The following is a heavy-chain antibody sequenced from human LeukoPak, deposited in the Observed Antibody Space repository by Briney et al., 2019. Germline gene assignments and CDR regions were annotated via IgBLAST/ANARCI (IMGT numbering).Heavy chain of an antibody. J-gene: IGHJ4*02. CDR3: ARLYYDILTGYYSFDY. CDR2: IYYSGST. D-gene: IGHD3-9*01. Sequence: SETLSLTCAVYSGSFSGYYWSWIRQPPGKGLEWIGYIYYSGSTNYNPSLKSRVTISVDTSKNQFSLKLSSVTAADTAVYYCARLYYDILTGYYSFDYWGQGTLVTVSS. CDR1: SGSFSGYY. V-gene: IGHV4-59*01.